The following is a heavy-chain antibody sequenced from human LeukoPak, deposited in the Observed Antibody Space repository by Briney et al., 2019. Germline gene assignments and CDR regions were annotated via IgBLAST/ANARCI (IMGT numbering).Heavy chain of an antibody. Sequence: GGSPRLSCVASGSTFSSYAMHWVRQVPGKGLEWVAVTSYDGNNKDYADSVKGRFTISRDNSKNALFLQMKSLTPEDTAVYHCARIVYSRQMTGDYYGMEVWGQGTTVTVSS. CDR3: ARIVYSRQMTGDYYGMEV. J-gene: IGHJ6*02. CDR2: TSYDGNNK. V-gene: IGHV3-30*04. CDR1: GSTFSSYA. D-gene: IGHD4-11*01.